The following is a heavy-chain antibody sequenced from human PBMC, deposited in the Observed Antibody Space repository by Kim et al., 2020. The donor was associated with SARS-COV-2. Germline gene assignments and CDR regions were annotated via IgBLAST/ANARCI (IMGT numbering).Heavy chain of an antibody. D-gene: IGHD2-8*02. J-gene: IGHJ4*02. CDR2: IYYSGST. CDR3: GRGGISRTAN. V-gene: IGHV4-59*08. CDR1: GGSISSDY. Sequence: SETLSLTCTVSGGSISSDYWSWIRQPPGKGLEWIGYIYYSGSTNYNPSLKSRVTISVETSRNKFSLKLSSVTAADTAVYYCGRGGISRTANWGRGPLVTVSP.